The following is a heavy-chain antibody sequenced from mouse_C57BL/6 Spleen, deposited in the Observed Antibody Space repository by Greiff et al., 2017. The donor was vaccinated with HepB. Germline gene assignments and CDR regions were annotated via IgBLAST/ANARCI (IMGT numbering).Heavy chain of an antibody. CDR1: GYTFTSYW. V-gene: IGHV1-64*01. Sequence: QVQLKQSGAELVKPGASVKLSCKASGYTFTSYWMHWVKQRPGQGLEWIGMIHPNSGSTNYNEKFKSKATLTVDKSSSTAYMQLSSLTSEDSAVYYCARKDYYGSSEYFDVWGTGTTVTVSS. D-gene: IGHD1-1*01. J-gene: IGHJ1*03. CDR3: ARKDYYGSSEYFDV. CDR2: IHPNSGST.